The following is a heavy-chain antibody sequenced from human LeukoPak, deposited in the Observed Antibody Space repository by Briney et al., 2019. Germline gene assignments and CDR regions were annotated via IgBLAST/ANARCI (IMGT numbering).Heavy chain of an antibody. CDR2: IYYSGST. V-gene: IGHV4-39*07. J-gene: IGHJ4*02. CDR1: GGSISSSSYY. Sequence: SETLSLTCTVSGGSISSSSYYWGWIRQPPGKGLEWIGSIYYSGSTYYNPSLKSRVTISVDTSKNQFSLKLSSVTAADTAVYYCARVRRVSSSGYYYRPATFDYWGQGTLVTVSS. CDR3: ARVRRVSSSGYYYRPATFDY. D-gene: IGHD3-22*01.